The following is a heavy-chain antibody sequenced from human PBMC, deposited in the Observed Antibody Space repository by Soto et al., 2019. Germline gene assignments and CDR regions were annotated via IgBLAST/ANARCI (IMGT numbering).Heavy chain of an antibody. Sequence: PGESLKISCNGSGYRFTTYWIGRVRQMPGKGLEWMGIIYPADPDTRYSPSFQGQVTISADKSISTAYLQWSSLKASDTAMYYCARVGATSYAMDVWGQGTTVTVSS. CDR3: ARVGATSYAMDV. CDR1: GYRFTTYW. V-gene: IGHV5-51*01. J-gene: IGHJ6*02. CDR2: IYPADPDT.